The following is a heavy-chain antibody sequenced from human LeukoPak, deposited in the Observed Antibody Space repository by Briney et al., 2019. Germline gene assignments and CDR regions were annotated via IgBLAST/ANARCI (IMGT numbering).Heavy chain of an antibody. CDR1: GGSISSSSYY. CDR3: ARVAMRGYYYYYYYMDV. V-gene: IGHV4-39*07. J-gene: IGHJ6*03. D-gene: IGHD2-2*01. Sequence: SETLSLTCTASGGSISSSSYYWGWIRQPPGKGLEWIGSIHYSGSTYYNPSLKSRVTISVDTSKNQFSLKLSSVTAADTAVYYCARVAMRGYYYYYYYMDVWGKGTTVTVSS. CDR2: IHYSGST.